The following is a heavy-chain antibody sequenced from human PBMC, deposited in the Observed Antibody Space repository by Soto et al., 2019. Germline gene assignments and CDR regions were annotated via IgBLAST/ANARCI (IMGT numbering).Heavy chain of an antibody. V-gene: IGHV3-30*18. CDR1: GFTFSSYG. Sequence: VQLVESGGGVVQPGRSLRLSCAASGFTFSSYGMHWVRQAPGKGLEWVAVISYDGSNKYYADSVKGRFTISRDNSKNTLYLQMNSLRAEDTAVYYCAKGRDVDTAMVGGYWGQGTLVTVSS. CDR3: AKGRDVDTAMVGGY. CDR2: ISYDGSNK. D-gene: IGHD5-18*01. J-gene: IGHJ4*02.